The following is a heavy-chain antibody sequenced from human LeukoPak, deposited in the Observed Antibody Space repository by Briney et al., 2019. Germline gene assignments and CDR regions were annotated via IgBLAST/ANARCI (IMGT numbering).Heavy chain of an antibody. J-gene: IGHJ4*02. V-gene: IGHV4-59*01. CDR3: ARGLNYGGSGYYFDS. CDR1: GGSINRNY. CDR2: IYYSGST. D-gene: IGHD3-22*01. Sequence: SETLPLTCNVSGGSINRNYWSWIRQSPGKGLEWIGYIYYSGSTKYNPSLKSRVTISVDTSKIQFSLKLRSVTAADTAVYYCARGLNYGGSGYYFDSWGPGTLVTVSS.